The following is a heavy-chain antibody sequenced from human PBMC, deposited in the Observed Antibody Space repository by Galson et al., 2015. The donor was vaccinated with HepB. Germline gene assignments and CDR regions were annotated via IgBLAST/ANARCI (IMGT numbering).Heavy chain of an antibody. CDR1: GGTFSSYA. Sequence: SVKVSCKASGGTFSSYAISWVRQAPGQGLEWMGRIIPILGIVKYAQKFQGRVTITADKSTSTAYMELSSLRSEDTAVYSCAKLPYGDYKGGAFDIWGQGTMVTVSS. J-gene: IGHJ3*02. D-gene: IGHD4-17*01. CDR3: AKLPYGDYKGGAFDI. CDR2: IIPILGIV. V-gene: IGHV1-69*04.